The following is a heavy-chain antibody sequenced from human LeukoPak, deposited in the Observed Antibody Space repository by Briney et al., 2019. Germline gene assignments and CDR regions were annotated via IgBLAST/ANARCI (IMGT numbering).Heavy chain of an antibody. Sequence: GESLKISCKASGYSFTNYWIGWVRQMPGKGLEWMGIIXAGDSDXRXXPCFQGQVTISADKSISTAFLQWSSLKASDTAMYYCARHSYATDYWGQGTLVTVSS. V-gene: IGHV5-51*01. CDR3: ARHSYATDY. CDR1: GYSFTNYW. CDR2: IXAGDSDX. D-gene: IGHD3-16*01. J-gene: IGHJ4*02.